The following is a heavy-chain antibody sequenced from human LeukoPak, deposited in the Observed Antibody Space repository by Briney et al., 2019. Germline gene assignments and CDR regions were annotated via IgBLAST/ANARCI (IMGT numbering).Heavy chain of an antibody. Sequence: ASVKVSCKASGGTFSSYAISWVRQAPGRGLEWMGGIIPIFGTANYAQKFQGRVTITTDESTSTAYMELSSLRSEDTAVYYCARIAPPDYYGSGSYVYYYYYMDVWGKGTTVTVSS. CDR3: ARIAPPDYYGSGSYVYYYYYMDV. D-gene: IGHD3-10*01. J-gene: IGHJ6*03. V-gene: IGHV1-69*05. CDR2: IIPIFGTA. CDR1: GGTFSSYA.